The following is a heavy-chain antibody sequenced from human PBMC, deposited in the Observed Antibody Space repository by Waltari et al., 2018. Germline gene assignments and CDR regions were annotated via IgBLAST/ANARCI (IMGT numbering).Heavy chain of an antibody. V-gene: IGHV3-48*03. Sequence: EVQLEESGGGLVQPGGSLRLSCAASGFIFRTSEMNWVRQAPGKGLGWVSNISSSGSTKYYADAVKGRFSISRDNDRNSLFLQMDSLRAEDTAVYYCARDFNLGLIGGYVGYFDSWGQGTRVTVSS. D-gene: IGHD5-12*01. J-gene: IGHJ4*02. CDR3: ARDFNLGLIGGYVGYFDS. CDR1: GFIFRTSE. CDR2: ISSSGSTK.